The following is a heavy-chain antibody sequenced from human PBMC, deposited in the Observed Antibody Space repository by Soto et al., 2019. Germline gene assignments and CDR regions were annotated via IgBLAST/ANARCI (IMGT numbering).Heavy chain of an antibody. Sequence: QVQLVESGGGVVQPGRSLRLSCAASGFTFSRYGMHWVRQAPGKGLEWVAFIWFDGSKKYYADSVKGRFTISRDNSKNTLYLQMNSLRVEDTAVYYCARAYYDSSDYYYTQHGGYFQHWGQGTLVTVSS. D-gene: IGHD3-22*01. CDR3: ARAYYDSSDYYYTQHGGYFQH. V-gene: IGHV3-33*01. CDR2: IWFDGSKK. J-gene: IGHJ1*01. CDR1: GFTFSRYG.